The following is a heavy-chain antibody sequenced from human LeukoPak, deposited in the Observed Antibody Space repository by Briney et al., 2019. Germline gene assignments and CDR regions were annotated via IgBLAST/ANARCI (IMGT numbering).Heavy chain of an antibody. CDR2: IYYSGTT. Sequence: SETLSLTCTVSGGSIISSTYYWGWIRQPPGKGLEWIGSIYYSGTTYYNPSLKSRVTISVDTSRSQFSLKLSSVTAADTAVYYCARAPLQLGAAGDWFDPWGQGTLVTVSS. J-gene: IGHJ5*02. D-gene: IGHD1-1*01. V-gene: IGHV4-39*01. CDR1: GGSIISSTYY. CDR3: ARAPLQLGAAGDWFDP.